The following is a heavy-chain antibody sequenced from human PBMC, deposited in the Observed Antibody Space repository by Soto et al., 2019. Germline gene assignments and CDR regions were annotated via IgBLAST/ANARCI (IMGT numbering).Heavy chain of an antibody. D-gene: IGHD5-12*01. CDR1: GFTFRNYA. CDR2: ISGSGGNT. V-gene: IGHV3-23*01. CDR3: ARDLVARPDY. J-gene: IGHJ4*02. Sequence: EVQLLQSGGGLVQPGGSLRLSCAASGFTFRNYAMSWVRQPPGKGLGWVSLISGSGGNTYYAESVKGRVTISRDNSKNTLYLQMNSLRADDTGVYYCARDLVARPDYWGQGALVTVSS.